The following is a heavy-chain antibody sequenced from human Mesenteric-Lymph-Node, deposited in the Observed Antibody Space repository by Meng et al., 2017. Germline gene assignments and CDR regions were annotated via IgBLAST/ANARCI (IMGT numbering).Heavy chain of an antibody. Sequence: QLQLQESGSGLGKPSQTLSLTCAVSGGSISSGGYYWSWIRQHPGKGLEWIGEINHSGSTNYNPSLKSRVTISVDTSKNQFSLKLSSVTAADTAVYYCASHRRYSSSWLTRPFDYWGQGTLVTVSS. V-gene: IGHV4-30-2*01. D-gene: IGHD6-13*01. CDR2: INHSGST. CDR3: ASHRRYSSSWLTRPFDY. J-gene: IGHJ4*02. CDR1: GGSISSGGYY.